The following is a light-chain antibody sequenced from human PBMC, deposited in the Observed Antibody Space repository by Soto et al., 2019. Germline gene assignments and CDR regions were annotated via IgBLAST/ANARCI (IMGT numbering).Light chain of an antibody. Sequence: EIELTQSPGTLSLSPGEGATLSYRASETLSSNYLHWYQQKPGQAPRLIIFAASNKASGIPDRFSGSASGTEFTLTISSLEPEDFGVYYCQQYESALPVTFGGGTKVETK. CDR2: AAS. CDR1: ETLSSNY. V-gene: IGKV3-20*01. J-gene: IGKJ4*01. CDR3: QQYESALPVT.